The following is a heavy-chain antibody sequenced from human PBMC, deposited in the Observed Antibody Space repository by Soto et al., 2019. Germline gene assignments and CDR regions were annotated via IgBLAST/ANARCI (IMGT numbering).Heavy chain of an antibody. CDR3: VKEHGDSFSDY. CDR1: GFTFSTYA. J-gene: IGHJ4*02. CDR2: IINTGVRT. Sequence: PGGSLRLSCAASGFTFSTYALSWVRQAPGTGLDWISAIINTGVRTYYADSVKGRFTISRDNSKNTVYLQMNSLRAEDTAVYYCVKEHGDSFSDYWGQGTLVTVS. D-gene: IGHD2-21*01. V-gene: IGHV3-23*01.